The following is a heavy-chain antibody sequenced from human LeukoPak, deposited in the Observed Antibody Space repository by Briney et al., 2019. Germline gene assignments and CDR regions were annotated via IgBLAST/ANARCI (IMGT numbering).Heavy chain of an antibody. CDR3: ASLSSGWPGLHDAFDI. D-gene: IGHD6-19*01. CDR2: IGSSSSYI. V-gene: IGHV3-21*01. CDR1: GFTFSSYS. J-gene: IGHJ3*02. Sequence: GGSLRLSCAASGFTFSSYSMNWVRQAPGKGLEWVSSIGSSSSYIYYADSVKGRFTISRDNAKNSLYLQMNSLRAEDTAVYYCASLSSGWPGLHDAFDIWGQGTMVTVSS.